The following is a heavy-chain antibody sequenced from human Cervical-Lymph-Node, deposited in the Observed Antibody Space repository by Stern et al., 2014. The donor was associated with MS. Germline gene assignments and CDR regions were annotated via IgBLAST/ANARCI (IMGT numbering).Heavy chain of an antibody. J-gene: IGHJ4*02. D-gene: IGHD1-26*01. CDR1: GFTFSSYA. CDR3: ARGRAIVGLDY. Sequence: VQLVQSGGGVVQPGRSLRLSCAASGFTFSSYAMYWVRQAPGKGLEWVTVISYEGGTKYYADSVKGRFTVSRDNSKSTFDLQMSSLRPEDTAVYYCARGRAIVGLDYWGQGTLVTVSS. CDR2: ISYEGGTK. V-gene: IGHV3-30*04.